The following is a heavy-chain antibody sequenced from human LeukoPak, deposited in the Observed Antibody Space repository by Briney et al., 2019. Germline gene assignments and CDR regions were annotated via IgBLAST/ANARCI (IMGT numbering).Heavy chain of an antibody. CDR2: IYTSGST. Sequence: PSETLSLTCTVSGGSISSYYWSWLRRPAGKGLEWIGRIYTSGSTNYNPSLKSRVTISVDTSKNQFSLKLSSVTAADTAVYYCARHEPLDAFDIWGQGTMVTVSS. V-gene: IGHV4-4*07. CDR3: ARHEPLDAFDI. J-gene: IGHJ3*02. D-gene: IGHD1-14*01. CDR1: GGSISSYY.